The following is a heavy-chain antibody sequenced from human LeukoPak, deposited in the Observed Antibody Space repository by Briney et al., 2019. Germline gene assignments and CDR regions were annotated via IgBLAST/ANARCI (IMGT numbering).Heavy chain of an antibody. D-gene: IGHD2-2*01. V-gene: IGHV3-11*01. CDR2: ISSSGSTI. Sequence: LSLTCAVFGGSFSDYFWTWIRQAPGKGLEWVSYISSSGSTIYYADSVKGRFTISRDNAKSSLYLQMNSLRAEDTAVYYCALYCSSTSCRDAFDIWGQGTMVTVSS. CDR1: GGSFSDYF. J-gene: IGHJ3*02. CDR3: ALYCSSTSCRDAFDI.